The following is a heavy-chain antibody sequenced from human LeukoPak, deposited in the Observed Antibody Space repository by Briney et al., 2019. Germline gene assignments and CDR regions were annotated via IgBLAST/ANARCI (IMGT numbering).Heavy chain of an antibody. CDR1: GFTFDDYA. CDR3: AKDMTPFRQWLVCGLDY. CDR2: ISWNSGSI. D-gene: IGHD6-19*01. J-gene: IGHJ4*02. V-gene: IGHV3-9*01. Sequence: GGSLRLSCAASGFTFDDYAMRWVRQAPGKGLEWVSGISWNSGSIGYADSVKGRFTISRDNAKNSLYLQMNSLRAEDTALYYCAKDMTPFRQWLVCGLDYWGQGTLVTVSS.